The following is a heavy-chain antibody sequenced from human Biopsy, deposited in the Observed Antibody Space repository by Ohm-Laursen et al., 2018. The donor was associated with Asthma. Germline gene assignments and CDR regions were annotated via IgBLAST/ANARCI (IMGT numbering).Heavy chain of an antibody. V-gene: IGHV3-30*03. Sequence: SLRLSCAASEFSFGSFGMHWVRQVPGKGPEWVALISFDGRYEYYADSVKGRFTISRDNPMKRLYLQMSSLTAEDTAVYYCASRGGDFWSGYYMDYWGQGTLVTVSS. CDR2: ISFDGRYE. CDR1: EFSFGSFG. D-gene: IGHD3-3*01. CDR3: ASRGGDFWSGYYMDY. J-gene: IGHJ4*02.